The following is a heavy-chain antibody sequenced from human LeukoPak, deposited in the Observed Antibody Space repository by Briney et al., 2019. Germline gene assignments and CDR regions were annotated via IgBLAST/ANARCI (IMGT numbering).Heavy chain of an antibody. D-gene: IGHD6-19*01. CDR2: ISGSGGST. CDR1: GFTFSSYA. J-gene: IGHJ3*02. CDR3: AKREWGIAVAAPVAFDI. Sequence: PGGSLRLSCAASGFTFSSYAMSWVRQAPGKGLEWVSAISGSGGSTYYADSVKGRFTISRDNSKNTLYLQMNSLRAEDTAVYYCAKREWGIAVAAPVAFDIWGQGTMVTVSS. V-gene: IGHV3-23*01.